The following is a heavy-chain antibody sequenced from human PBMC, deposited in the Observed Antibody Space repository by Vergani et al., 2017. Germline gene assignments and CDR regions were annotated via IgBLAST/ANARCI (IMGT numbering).Heavy chain of an antibody. CDR2: INHSGST. Sequence: QVQLQQWGAGLLKPSETLSLTCAVYGGSFSGYYWSWIRQPPGKGLEWIGEINHSGSTNSNPSLKSRVTISVDTSKNQFSLKLSSVTAADTAVYYCARGRYRVVPAASRRVSYWFDPWGQGTLVTVSS. D-gene: IGHD2-2*01. V-gene: IGHV4-34*01. J-gene: IGHJ5*02. CDR1: GGSFSGYY. CDR3: ARGRYRVVPAASRRVSYWFDP.